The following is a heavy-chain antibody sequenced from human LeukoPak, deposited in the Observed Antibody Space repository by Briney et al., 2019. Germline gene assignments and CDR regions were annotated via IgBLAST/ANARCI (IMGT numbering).Heavy chain of an antibody. J-gene: IGHJ3*02. Sequence: SETLSLTCTVSGGSISSYYWSWIRQPPGKGLEWIGYIYYSGSTYYNPSLKTRVTISVDTSKTQFSLNLSSVTAADTAVYRCARHGATVVTPFAFDIWGQGTMVTVSS. V-gene: IGHV4-59*08. CDR1: GGSISSYY. CDR3: ARHGATVVTPFAFDI. CDR2: IYYSGST. D-gene: IGHD4-23*01.